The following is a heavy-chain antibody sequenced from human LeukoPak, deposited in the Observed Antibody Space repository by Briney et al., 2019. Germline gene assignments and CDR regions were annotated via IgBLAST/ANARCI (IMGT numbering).Heavy chain of an antibody. J-gene: IGHJ4*02. V-gene: IGHV3-74*01. CDR3: VGAHVAAY. CDR1: GFTFSNYW. Sequence: GGSLRLSCAASGFTFSNYWMHWVRQAPGKGLVWVSRINSDERSITYADSVKGRFTISRDNARNTLYLQMNSLRAEDTAVYYCVGAHVAAYWGQGTLVTVSS. CDR2: INSDERSI. D-gene: IGHD3-10*01.